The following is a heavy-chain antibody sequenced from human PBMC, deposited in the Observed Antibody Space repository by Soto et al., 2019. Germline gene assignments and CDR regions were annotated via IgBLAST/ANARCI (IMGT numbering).Heavy chain of an antibody. V-gene: IGHV1-69*02. CDR1: GDTFTFYS. CDR2: LNPILRMS. D-gene: IGHD3-10*01. CDR3: ASSYGSGYRAFDF. Sequence: QVQLVQSGAEVKRPGSSVRVSCKASGDTFTFYSINWVRQAPGLGLEWMGRLNPILRMSNYAQRFQGRVTMTADKSTSTAYMELSSLRSEDTAIYYCASSYGSGYRAFDFWGQGALVTVSS. J-gene: IGHJ4*02.